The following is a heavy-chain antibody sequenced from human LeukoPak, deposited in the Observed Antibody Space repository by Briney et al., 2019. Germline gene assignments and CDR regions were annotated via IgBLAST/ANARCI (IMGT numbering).Heavy chain of an antibody. J-gene: IGHJ5*02. V-gene: IGHV3-7*01. CDR2: IKQDGSEK. Sequence: GGSLRLSCAASGFTFSTYWMSWVRQAPGKGLEWVANIKQDGSEKYYVDSVKGRFTISRDNAKNSLYLQMSSLRAEDTAVYYCARGATGAFRYSSGRPGESWGQGTLVTVTS. CDR1: GFTFSTYW. D-gene: IGHD6-19*01. CDR3: ARGATGAFRYSSGRPGES.